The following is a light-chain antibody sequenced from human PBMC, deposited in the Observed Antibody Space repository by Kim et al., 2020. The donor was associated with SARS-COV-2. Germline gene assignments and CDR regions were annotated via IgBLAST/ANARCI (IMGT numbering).Light chain of an antibody. V-gene: IGLV2-14*04. CDR1: SSDVGGYNY. J-gene: IGLJ3*02. CDR3: TSYTSSNTWV. CDR2: DVS. Sequence: GQSITISCTGTSSDVGGYNYVSWYQQHPGKAPNLILYDVSRRPSGVSNRFSGSKSGNTASLTISGLQAEDEPDYYCTSYTSSNTWVFGGGTKLTVL.